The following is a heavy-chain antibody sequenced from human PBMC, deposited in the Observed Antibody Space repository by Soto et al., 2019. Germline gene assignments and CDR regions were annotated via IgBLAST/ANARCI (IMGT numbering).Heavy chain of an antibody. CDR2: ISSSVRQT. J-gene: IGHJ4*02. D-gene: IGHD3-3*01. CDR3: AKARTTFGVINQYFFDS. V-gene: IGHV3-23*01. CDR1: GFTFSNYA. Sequence: EVQLLESGGTLVQLGGSLRLSCAASGFTFSNYAMSWVRQAPGKGLEWVSAISSSVRQTYYADSVRGRFTILRDNSKNALYLQMSSLRAGDTAVYYCAKARTTFGVINQYFFDSWGQGTLVAVSS.